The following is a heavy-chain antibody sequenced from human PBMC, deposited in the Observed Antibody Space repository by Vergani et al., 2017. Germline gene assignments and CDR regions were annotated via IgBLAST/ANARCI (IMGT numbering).Heavy chain of an antibody. CDR1: GGSISSGSYY. D-gene: IGHD4-11*01. CDR2: IYTTGST. V-gene: IGHV4-61*02. Sequence: QVQLQESGPGLVKPSQTLSLTCTVSGGSISSGSYYWNWIRQPAGKGLEWIGRIYTTGSTHYNPSLKSRVTMSVDTSKNQFSLRLTSVTAADTAAYYCARGQGLTTYWYFDLWGRGTLVTVSS. CDR3: ARGQGLTTYWYFDL. J-gene: IGHJ2*01.